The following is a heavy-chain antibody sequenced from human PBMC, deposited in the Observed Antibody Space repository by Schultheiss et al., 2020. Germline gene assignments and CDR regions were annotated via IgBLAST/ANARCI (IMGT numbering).Heavy chain of an antibody. D-gene: IGHD3-22*01. Sequence: ASVKVSCKASGYTFTSYGISWVRQAPGQGLEWMGWISAYNGNTNYAQKLQGRVTITADESTSTAYMELSSLRSEDTAVYYCARDSEYYYDSSGSLALNAFDIWGQGTMVTVSS. CDR1: GYTFTSYG. J-gene: IGHJ3*02. V-gene: IGHV1-18*01. CDR2: ISAYNGNT. CDR3: ARDSEYYYDSSGSLALNAFDI.